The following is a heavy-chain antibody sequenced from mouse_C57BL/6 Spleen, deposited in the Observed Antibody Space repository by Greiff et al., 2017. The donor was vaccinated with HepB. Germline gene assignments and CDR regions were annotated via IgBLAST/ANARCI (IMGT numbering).Heavy chain of an antibody. J-gene: IGHJ3*01. D-gene: IGHD3-2*02. CDR1: GFTFSSYG. CDR3: ARRAQATSSWFAY. Sequence: EVKLQESGGDLVKPGGSLKLSCAASGFTFSSYGMSWVRQTPDKRLEWVATISSGGSYTYYPDSVKGRFTISRDNAKNTLYLQMSSLKSEDTAMYYCARRAQATSSWFAYWGQGTLVTVSA. CDR2: ISSGGSYT. V-gene: IGHV5-6*02.